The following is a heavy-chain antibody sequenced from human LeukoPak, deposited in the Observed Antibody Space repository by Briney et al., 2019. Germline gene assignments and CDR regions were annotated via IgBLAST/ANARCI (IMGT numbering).Heavy chain of an antibody. CDR1: GGSISSTSYY. CDR2: IYYSGST. J-gene: IGHJ4*02. V-gene: IGHV4-39*07. D-gene: IGHD7-27*01. Sequence: SETLSLTCTVSGGSISSTSYYWGWIRQPPGKGLEWIGNIYYSGSTYYNPSLKSRITISVDTSKNQFSLKLSSVTAADTAVYYCARADNWGSSWYFDYWGQGTLVTVSS. CDR3: ARADNWGSSWYFDY.